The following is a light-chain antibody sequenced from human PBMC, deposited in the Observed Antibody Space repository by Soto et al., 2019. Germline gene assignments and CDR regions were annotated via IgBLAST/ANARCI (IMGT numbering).Light chain of an antibody. CDR1: LSVYSS. J-gene: IGKJ4*01. CDR2: GAS. Sequence: EIVMTQSPATLSVSPGERATLSCRASLSVYSSLAWYQQRPGQAPRLLIYGASTRATGIPARFSGSGSGTEFTLTISSLQSEDSAVYYCQQRSNWPPLTFGGGTKVEIK. V-gene: IGKV3-15*01. CDR3: QQRSNWPPLT.